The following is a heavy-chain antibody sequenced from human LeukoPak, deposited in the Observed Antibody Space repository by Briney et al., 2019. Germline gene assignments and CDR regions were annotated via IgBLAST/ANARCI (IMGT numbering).Heavy chain of an antibody. CDR2: ITSSGAAT. Sequence: GGSLRLSCAASGFTFSSYAMSWVRQAPGKGLEWVSSITSSGAATYYADSVKGRFAISRDNSDNTLYLQMNSLRAEDTAVYYCAKDRPNYYGSNGHYYKLNGDCWGQGTLVTVSS. J-gene: IGHJ4*02. V-gene: IGHV3-23*01. D-gene: IGHD3-22*01. CDR3: AKDRPNYYGSNGHYYKLNGDC. CDR1: GFTFSSYA.